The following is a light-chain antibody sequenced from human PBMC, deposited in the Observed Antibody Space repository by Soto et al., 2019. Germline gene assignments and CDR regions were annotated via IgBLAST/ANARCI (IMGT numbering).Light chain of an antibody. V-gene: IGKV3-20*01. CDR2: DAS. Sequence: EVVLTQSPVTLSLSPGERATLSCRASQSVSSNNLVWYQQKPGQAPRLLIYDASYRAAGIPDRFSGSGSGTDFTLTISRLEPEDFALYYCQQYGSSPWTFGQGTKVDIK. CDR3: QQYGSSPWT. CDR1: QSVSSNN. J-gene: IGKJ1*01.